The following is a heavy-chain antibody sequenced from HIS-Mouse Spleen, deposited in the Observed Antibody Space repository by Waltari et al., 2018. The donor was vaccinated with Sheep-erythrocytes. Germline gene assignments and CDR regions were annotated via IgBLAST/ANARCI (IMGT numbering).Heavy chain of an antibody. Sequence: EVQLVESGGGLVQPGGSLRPSCAASGFTVVSTYLRGVRQAPGKGLEWVSVIYSGGSTYYADSVKGRFTISRDNSKNTLYLQMNSLRAEDTAVYYCARDSNWNYAFDIWGQGTMVTVSS. CDR3: ARDSNWNYAFDI. CDR2: IYSGGST. J-gene: IGHJ3*02. CDR1: GFTVVSTY. D-gene: IGHD1-7*01. V-gene: IGHV3-66*01.